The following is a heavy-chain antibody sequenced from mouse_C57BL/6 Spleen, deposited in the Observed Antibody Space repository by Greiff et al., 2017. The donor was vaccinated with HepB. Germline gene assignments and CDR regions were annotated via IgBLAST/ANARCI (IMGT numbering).Heavy chain of an antibody. CDR3: ARTGKYAMDY. Sequence: VKLMESGAELVRPGTSVKVSCKASGYAFTNYLIEWVKQRPGQGLEWIGVINPGSGGTNYNEKFKGKATLTADKSSSTAYMQLSSLTSEDSAVYFCARTGKYAMDYWGQGTSVTVSS. CDR1: GYAFTNYL. CDR2: INPGSGGT. V-gene: IGHV1-54*01. J-gene: IGHJ4*01.